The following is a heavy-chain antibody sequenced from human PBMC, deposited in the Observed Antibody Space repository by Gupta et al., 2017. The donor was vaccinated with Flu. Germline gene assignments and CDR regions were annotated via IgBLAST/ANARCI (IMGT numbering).Heavy chain of an antibody. V-gene: IGHV3-53*01. Sequence: GCNVRSNYMGWVRQAPGKGLEWVSVIYRGGSTYYADSVKGRFTISRDNSKNTLYLQMNRLRAEDTAVYYCARELGSSWIDYWGQGTLVTVSS. CDR1: GCNVRSNY. J-gene: IGHJ4*02. CDR2: IYRGGST. D-gene: IGHD6-13*01. CDR3: ARELGSSWIDY.